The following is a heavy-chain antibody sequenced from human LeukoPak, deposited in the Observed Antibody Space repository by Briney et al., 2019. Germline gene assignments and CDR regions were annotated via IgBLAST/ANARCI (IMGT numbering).Heavy chain of an antibody. D-gene: IGHD3-16*01. Sequence: GGSLRLLCGVSVFTFRGSAMQGLPEACGGGLECVGRIRSKANSYATTHAASVNDSLTIHSDDSTDSANQQTNSRKNEDTAVYECTRHAVGDEVHYWGEGTPVTVSS. J-gene: IGHJ4*02. CDR3: TRHAVGDEVHY. V-gene: IGHV3-73*01. CDR1: VFTFRGSA. CDR2: IRSKANSYAT.